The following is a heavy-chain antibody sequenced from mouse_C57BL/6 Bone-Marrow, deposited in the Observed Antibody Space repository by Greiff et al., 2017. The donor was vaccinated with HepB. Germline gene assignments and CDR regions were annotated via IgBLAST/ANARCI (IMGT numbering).Heavy chain of an antibody. J-gene: IGHJ1*03. D-gene: IGHD1-1*01. CDR1: GYTFTSYW. CDR2: IDPSDSET. Sequence: QVQLQQPGAELVRPGSSVKLSCKASGYTFTSYWMHWVKQRPIQGLEWIGNIDPSDSETHYNQKFEDKATLTVDKSSSTAYMQLSSLTSEDSAVYYCARPPYYGSRYWYFDVWGTGTTVTVSS. CDR3: ARPPYYGSRYWYFDV. V-gene: IGHV1-52*01.